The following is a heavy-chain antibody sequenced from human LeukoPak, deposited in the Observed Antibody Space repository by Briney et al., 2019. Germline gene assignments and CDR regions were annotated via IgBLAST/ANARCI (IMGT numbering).Heavy chain of an antibody. J-gene: IGHJ3*02. CDR2: IRYDGSKK. V-gene: IGHV3-30*02. D-gene: IGHD5-18*01. CDR3: AKDTADTAMVLDAFDI. Sequence: GGSLRLSCTTSGFTFGTSTMTWVRQAPGKGLEWVAFIRYDGSKKYYADSVKGRFTISRDNSKNTLYLQMNSLRGEDTAVYYCAKDTADTAMVLDAFDIWGQGTMVTVSS. CDR1: GFTFGTST.